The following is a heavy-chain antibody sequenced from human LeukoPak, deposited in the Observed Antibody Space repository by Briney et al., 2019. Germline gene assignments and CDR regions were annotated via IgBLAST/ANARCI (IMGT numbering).Heavy chain of an antibody. CDR2: IKTDGSEK. D-gene: IGHD6-6*01. CDR3: ARVQDFGQQLAWIDY. V-gene: IGHV3-7*01. CDR1: RFTFSSYS. J-gene: IGHJ4*02. Sequence: GGSLRLSCAASRFTFSSYSMNWVRQTPGKGLEWVANIKTDGSEKYYVDSVRGRFTISRDNAKNSLYLQMNSLRAEDTAVYYCARVQDFGQQLAWIDYWGQGTLVTVSS.